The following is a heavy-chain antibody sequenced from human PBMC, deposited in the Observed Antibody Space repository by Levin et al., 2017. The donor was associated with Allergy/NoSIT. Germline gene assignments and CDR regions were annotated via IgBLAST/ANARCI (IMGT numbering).Heavy chain of an antibody. CDR1: GFTFSSFT. CDR3: AREASGSFDY. D-gene: IGHD6-25*01. J-gene: IGHJ4*02. CDR2: ISSDSSFI. V-gene: IGHV3-21*06. Sequence: LSLTCAASGFTFSSFTMKWVRQAPGEGLEWVSSISSDSSFIRYADSLKGRFTIARDNAKSSLHLQMNSLRAEDTAVYFCAREASGSFDYWGQGTLVTVSS.